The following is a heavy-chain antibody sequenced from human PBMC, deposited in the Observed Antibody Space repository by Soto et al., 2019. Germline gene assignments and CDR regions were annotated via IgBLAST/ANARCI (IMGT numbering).Heavy chain of an antibody. V-gene: IGHV4-59*01. J-gene: IGHJ5*02. Sequence: QVQLQESGPGLVKPSETLSLTCTVSGGSISSYYWSWIRQPPGKGLEWIGYIYYSGSTNYNPSLKSRVTISVDTSKNQFSLKLSSVTAADTAVYYCARGPDYYGSGSYSWFDPWGQGTLVTVSS. CDR3: ARGPDYYGSGSYSWFDP. CDR1: GGSISSYY. D-gene: IGHD3-10*01. CDR2: IYYSGST.